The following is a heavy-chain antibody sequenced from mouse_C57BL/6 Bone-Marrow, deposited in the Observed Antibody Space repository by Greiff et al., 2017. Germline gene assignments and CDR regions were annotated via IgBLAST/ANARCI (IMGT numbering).Heavy chain of an antibody. J-gene: IGHJ2*01. Sequence: VQLQQSGAELVRPGASVKLSCTASGFNIKDDYMHWVKQRPEQGLEWIGWIDPENGDTEYASKFQGKATITADTSSHTAYLQLSSLTSEDTAVYYCTFYYSNPDYWGQGTTLTVSS. D-gene: IGHD2-5*01. CDR1: GFNIKDDY. CDR3: TFYYSNPDY. V-gene: IGHV14-4*01. CDR2: IDPENGDT.